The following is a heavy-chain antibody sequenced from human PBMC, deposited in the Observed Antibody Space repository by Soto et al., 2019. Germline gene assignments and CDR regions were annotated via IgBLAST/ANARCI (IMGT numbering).Heavy chain of an antibody. CDR1: GFTVSSNY. CDR3: ARDRYSSGWLDAFDI. Sequence: DVQLVESGGGLVQPGGSLRLSCAASGFTVSSNYMSWVRQAPGKGLEWVSVIFSSGSTYYADSVKGRFTISRHSSKNTLYLQMNSLRAEDTAVYYCARDRYSSGWLDAFDIWGQGTTVTVSS. CDR2: IFSSGST. D-gene: IGHD6-19*01. J-gene: IGHJ3*02. V-gene: IGHV3-53*04.